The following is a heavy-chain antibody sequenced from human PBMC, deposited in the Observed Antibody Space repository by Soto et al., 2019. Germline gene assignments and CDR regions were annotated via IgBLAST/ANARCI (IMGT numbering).Heavy chain of an antibody. J-gene: IGHJ6*02. V-gene: IGHV3-15*07. CDR3: TTVWIQLWSYYYYYGMDV. D-gene: IGHD5-18*01. CDR2: IKSKTDGGTT. CDR1: GFTFSNAW. Sequence: EVQLVESGGGLVKPGGSLRLSCAASGFTFSNAWMNWVRQAPGKGLEWVGRIKSKTDGGTTDYAAPVKGRFTISRDDSKNMLYLQMNSLQTEDTAVYYCTTVWIQLWSYYYYYGMDVWGQGTTVTVSS.